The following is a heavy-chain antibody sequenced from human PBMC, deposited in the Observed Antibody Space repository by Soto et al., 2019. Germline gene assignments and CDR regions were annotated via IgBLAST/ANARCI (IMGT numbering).Heavy chain of an antibody. CDR1: GYTFTSYD. CDR2: MNPNSGNT. J-gene: IGHJ6*02. CDR3: ASLPWANYYYYGMDV. Sequence: QVQLVQSGAEVKKPGASVKVSCKASGYTFTSYDINWVRQATGQVLEWMGWMNPNSGNTGYAQKFQGRVTMTRNTSISTGYMELSSLRSEDTAVYYCASLPWANYYYYGMDVWGQGTTFTVSS. D-gene: IGHD7-27*01. V-gene: IGHV1-8*01.